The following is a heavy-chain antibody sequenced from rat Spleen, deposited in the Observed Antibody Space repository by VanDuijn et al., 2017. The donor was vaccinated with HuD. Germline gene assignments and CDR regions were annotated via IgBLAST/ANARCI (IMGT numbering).Heavy chain of an antibody. D-gene: IGHD1-12*02. CDR1: GHSITSSYR. CDR3: ARSDGTHYYLPFAN. J-gene: IGHJ3*01. V-gene: IGHV3-3*01. CDR2: INSAGST. Sequence: EVQLQESGPGLVKPSQSLSLTCSVTGHSITSSYRWNWIRKFPGNKLEWMGYINSAGSTIYNPSLQSRISITRDTSRNHFFLQVNSVTTEYTATYYCARSDGTHYYLPFANWGQGTVVTVSS.